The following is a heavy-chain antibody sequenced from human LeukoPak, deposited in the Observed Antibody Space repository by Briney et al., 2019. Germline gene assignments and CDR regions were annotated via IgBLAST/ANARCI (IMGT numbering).Heavy chain of an antibody. CDR1: GFTFSSYA. D-gene: IGHD6-13*01. V-gene: IGHV3-23*01. CDR2: ISGSGGST. Sequence: GGSLRLSCAASGFTFSSYAMSWVRQAPGKGLEWVSAISGSGGSTYYADSVKGRFTISRDNAKKSLYLQMNSLRVEDTAVYYCARDNSWSFDYWGQGTLVTVSS. J-gene: IGHJ4*02. CDR3: ARDNSWSFDY.